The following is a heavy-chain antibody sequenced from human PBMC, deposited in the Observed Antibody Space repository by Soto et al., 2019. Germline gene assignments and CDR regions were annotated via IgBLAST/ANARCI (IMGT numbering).Heavy chain of an antibody. J-gene: IGHJ5*02. CDR3: SRGSFSRSSSCFDP. D-gene: IGHD6-6*01. CDR2: IYYTGST. CDR1: SGSIKSDSYY. V-gene: IGHV4-31*03. Sequence: SETLSLTCSISSGSIKSDSYYWTSIRQRPGKGLEWIGYIYYTGSTYYCPSLTSRVTISVDTSTNQFSLKLSSVTAADTAVYYCSRGSFSRSSSCFDPWGHGTLVT.